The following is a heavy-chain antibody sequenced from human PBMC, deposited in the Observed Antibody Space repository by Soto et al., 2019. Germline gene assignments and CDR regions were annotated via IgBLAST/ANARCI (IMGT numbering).Heavy chain of an antibody. Sequence: ASVKVSCKASGYTFTGYYMHWVRQAPGQGLEWMGWINPNSGGTNYAQKFQGWVTMTRDTSISTAYMELSRLRSDDTAVYYCARATSSQGPYCFDYWGQGTLVTSPQ. CDR1: GYTFTGYY. V-gene: IGHV1-2*04. CDR3: ARATSSQGPYCFDY. J-gene: IGHJ4*02. CDR2: INPNSGGT.